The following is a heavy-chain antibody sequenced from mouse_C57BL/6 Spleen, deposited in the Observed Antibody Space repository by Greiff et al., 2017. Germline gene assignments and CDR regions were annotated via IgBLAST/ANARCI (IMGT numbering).Heavy chain of an antibody. CDR2: IWRGGST. V-gene: IGHV2-5*01. CDR3: AKFGDDGYLYYYAMDY. J-gene: IGHJ4*01. D-gene: IGHD2-3*01. Sequence: VKLMESGPGLVQPSQSLSITCTVSGFSLTSYGVHWVRQSPGKGLEWLGVIWRGGSTDYNAAFMSRLSITKDNSKSQVFFKMNSLQADDTAIYYCAKFGDDGYLYYYAMDYWGQGTSVTVSS. CDR1: GFSLTSYG.